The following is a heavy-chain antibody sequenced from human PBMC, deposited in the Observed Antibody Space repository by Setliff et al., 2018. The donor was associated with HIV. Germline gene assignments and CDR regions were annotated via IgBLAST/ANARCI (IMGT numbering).Heavy chain of an antibody. D-gene: IGHD3-10*01. Sequence: LSLTCTVSGGSINSGGYYWNWIRQPAGKGLEWIGHIYISGSTNYNPSLKSRVSISVDTSKNQFSLKLNSVTAADTAVYYCARVYTGSGSFPFDYWGQGTLVTVSS. J-gene: IGHJ4*02. CDR3: ARVYTGSGSFPFDY. CDR1: GGSINSGGYY. V-gene: IGHV4-61*09. CDR2: IYISGST.